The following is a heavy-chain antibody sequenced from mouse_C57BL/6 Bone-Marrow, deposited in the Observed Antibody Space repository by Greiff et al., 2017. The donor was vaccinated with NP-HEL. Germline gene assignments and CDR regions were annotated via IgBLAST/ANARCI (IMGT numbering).Heavy chain of an antibody. Sequence: EVQLQESGPELVKPGASVKIPCKASGYTFTDYNMDWVKQSHGKSLEWIGDINPNNGGTIYNQKFKGKATLTVDKSSSTAYMELRSLTSEDTAVYYCARGYWDGYAMDYWGQGTSVTVSS. CDR2: INPNNGGT. D-gene: IGHD4-1*01. CDR1: GYTFTDYN. CDR3: ARGYWDGYAMDY. J-gene: IGHJ4*01. V-gene: IGHV1-18*01.